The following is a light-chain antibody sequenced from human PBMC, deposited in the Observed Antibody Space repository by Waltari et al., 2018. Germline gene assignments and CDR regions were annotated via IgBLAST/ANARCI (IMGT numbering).Light chain of an antibody. V-gene: IGKV3-15*01. CDR2: DAS. CDR1: RAIASN. Sequence: EIVMTQSPATLSVSPGGGATLSCRASRAIASNVAWYQQGPSQPLRLLILDASTRATGIPERFSGSWSGPEFTLTISSLQSEDSAVYFCQQFNTGYSFGQGTKLEI. J-gene: IGKJ2*01. CDR3: QQFNTGYS.